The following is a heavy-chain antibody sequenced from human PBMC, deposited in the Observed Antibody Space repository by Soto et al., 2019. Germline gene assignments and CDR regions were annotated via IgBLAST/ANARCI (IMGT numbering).Heavy chain of an antibody. V-gene: IGHV4-61*01. CDR3: ARVGDYDFWSGYIAPEHYYYYGMDV. CDR2: IYYSGST. CDR1: GGSVSSGSYY. J-gene: IGHJ6*02. D-gene: IGHD3-3*01. Sequence: PSETLSLTCTVSGGSVSSGSYYWSWIRQPPGKGLEWIGYIYYSGSTNYNPSLKSRVTISVDTSKNQFSLKLSSVTAADTAVYYCARVGDYDFWSGYIAPEHYYYYGMDVWGQGTTVTVSS.